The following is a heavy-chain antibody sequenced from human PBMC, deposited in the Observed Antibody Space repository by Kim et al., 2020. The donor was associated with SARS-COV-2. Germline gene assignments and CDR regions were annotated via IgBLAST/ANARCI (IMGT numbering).Heavy chain of an antibody. CDR3: AKDATTVTSSGRMDV. V-gene: IGHV3-9*01. CDR1: GFTFDDYA. CDR2: LIWNSGNI. J-gene: IGHJ6*02. Sequence: GGSLRLSCAVSGFTFDDYAMHWVRRAPGKGLEWGSALIWNSGNIGYADSVKGRLTISRDNAKNSLYLQMNSLRPEDTALYYCAKDATTVTSSGRMDVWGQGTTGTVSS. D-gene: IGHD4-17*01.